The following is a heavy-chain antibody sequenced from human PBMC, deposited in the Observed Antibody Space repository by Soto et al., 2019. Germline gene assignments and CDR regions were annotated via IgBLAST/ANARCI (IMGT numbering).Heavy chain of an antibody. CDR1: GFTFSNAW. CDR2: IKSKTDGGTT. V-gene: IGHV3-15*07. CDR3: TTDSYITSIIVRFDY. J-gene: IGHJ4*01. Sequence: GGSLRLSCAASGFTFSNAWINWVRQAPGKGLEWVGRIKSKTDGGTTDFAAPVEGRFAISRDDSKNMVYLEMNSLQTEDTAIYYCTTDSYITSIIVRFDYWGHGTLVTVSS. D-gene: IGHD3-22*01.